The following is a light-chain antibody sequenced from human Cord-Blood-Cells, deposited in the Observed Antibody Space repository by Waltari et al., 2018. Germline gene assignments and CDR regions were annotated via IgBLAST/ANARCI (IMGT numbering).Light chain of an antibody. CDR2: KES. CDR3: QSADSSGTYVV. J-gene: IGLJ2*01. CDR1: ALPKKY. Sequence: SYELTQPPSVSVSPGQTARITCSGDALPKKYAYWYQQKPGQAPGLVIYKESERPSGIPERFSGSSSGTTVTLTISGVQAEDKADYYCQSADSSGTYVVFGGGTKLTVL. V-gene: IGLV3-25*02.